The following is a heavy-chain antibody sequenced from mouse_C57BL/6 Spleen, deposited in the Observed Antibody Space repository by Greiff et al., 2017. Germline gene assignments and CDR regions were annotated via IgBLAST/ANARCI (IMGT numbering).Heavy chain of an antibody. V-gene: IGHV5-6*01. CDR2: ISSGGSYT. D-gene: IGHD2-3*01. CDR3: ARQDGYYDVFAY. CDR1: GFTFSSYG. J-gene: IGHJ3*01. Sequence: EVHLVESGGDLVKPGGSLKLSCAASGFTFSSYGMSWVRQTPDKRLEWVATISSGGSYTYYPDSVKGRFTISRDNAKNTLYLQMSSLKSEDTAMYYCARQDGYYDVFAYWGQGTLVTVSA.